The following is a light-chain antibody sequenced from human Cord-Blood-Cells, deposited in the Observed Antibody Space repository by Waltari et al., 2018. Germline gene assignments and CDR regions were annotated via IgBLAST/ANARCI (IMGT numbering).Light chain of an antibody. Sequence: QSVLTQPPSASGTPGQRVTISCSGSSSNIGSNTVNWYQQLPGTAPKLRSDRNNQRPSGVPDRFSGSKSGTSASLAISGLQAEDEADYYCAAWDDSLNGWVFGGGTKLTVL. J-gene: IGLJ3*02. CDR2: RNN. CDR1: SSNIGSNT. V-gene: IGLV1-44*01. CDR3: AAWDDSLNGWV.